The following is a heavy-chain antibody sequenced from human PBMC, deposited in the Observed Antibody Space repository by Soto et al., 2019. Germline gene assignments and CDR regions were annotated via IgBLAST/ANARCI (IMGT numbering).Heavy chain of an antibody. Sequence: ASVKVSCKASGYTFTSNDIKWVRQATRQGLEWMGWMNPNSGNTGYAQKFQGRVTMTRNTTISTAYMELSSLRSEDTAVYYCARGVRGYSGYDHQDYYYYMDVWGKGTTVTVSS. CDR3: ARGVRGYSGYDHQDYYYYMDV. CDR2: MNPNSGNT. D-gene: IGHD5-12*01. CDR1: GYTFTSND. J-gene: IGHJ6*03. V-gene: IGHV1-8*01.